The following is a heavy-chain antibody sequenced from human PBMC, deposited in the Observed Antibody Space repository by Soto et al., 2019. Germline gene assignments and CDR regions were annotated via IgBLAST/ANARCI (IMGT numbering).Heavy chain of an antibody. CDR1: GGTFSSYT. CDR3: ARGTYSGYEHFDY. CDR2: IIPILGIA. D-gene: IGHD5-12*01. V-gene: IGHV1-69*02. J-gene: IGHJ4*02. Sequence: SVKVSCKASGGTFSSYTISWVRQAPGQGLEWMGRIIPILGIANYAQKFQGRVTITADKSTSTAYMELSSLRSEDTAVYYCARGTYSGYEHFDYWGQGNLVTVS.